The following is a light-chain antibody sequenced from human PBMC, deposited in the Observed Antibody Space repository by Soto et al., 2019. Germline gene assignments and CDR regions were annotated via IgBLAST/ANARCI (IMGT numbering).Light chain of an antibody. Sequence: DIQMTQSPSSLSASVGDRFTFTFRASQSISTYFNWYQQKPGKAPKLLIYATSTLQSGVPSRFSGSGSGTDFTLTITDLQPEDFASYFCQQTYDLPRTFGQGTKVDI. J-gene: IGKJ1*01. CDR3: QQTYDLPRT. V-gene: IGKV1-39*01. CDR2: ATS. CDR1: QSISTY.